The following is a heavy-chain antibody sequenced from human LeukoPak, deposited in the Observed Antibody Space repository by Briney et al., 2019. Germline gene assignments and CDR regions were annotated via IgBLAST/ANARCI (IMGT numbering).Heavy chain of an antibody. D-gene: IGHD2-15*01. CDR2: INHSGST. Sequence: SETLSLTCAVYGGSFSGYYWSWIRQPPGKGLEWIGEINHSGSTNYNPSLESRVTISVDTSKNQFSLKLSSVTAADTAVYYCARDRVGRYCSGGSCYPKLKEFDYWGQGTLVTVSS. CDR3: ARDRVGRYCSGGSCYPKLKEFDY. J-gene: IGHJ4*02. CDR1: GGSFSGYY. V-gene: IGHV4-34*01.